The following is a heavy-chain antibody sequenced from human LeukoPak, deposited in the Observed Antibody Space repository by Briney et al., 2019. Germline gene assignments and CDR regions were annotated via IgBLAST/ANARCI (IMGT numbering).Heavy chain of an antibody. CDR1: GFTFSNYG. Sequence: GGSLRLSCAASGFTFSNYGMHWVRQAPGKGLEWVAIISHDGRNEYYADSVKGRFTISRDNSKNTLYLQMNSLRAEDTAVYYCAKVYSYGDYWGQGTLVTVSS. CDR2: ISHDGRNE. CDR3: AKVYSYGDY. J-gene: IGHJ4*02. V-gene: IGHV3-30*18. D-gene: IGHD5-18*01.